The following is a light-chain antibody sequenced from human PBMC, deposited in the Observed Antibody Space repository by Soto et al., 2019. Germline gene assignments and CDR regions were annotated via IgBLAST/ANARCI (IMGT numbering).Light chain of an antibody. Sequence: DIVMTQSPLSLLVTPGEPASISCRSSQSLLHSNGYNYLDWYLQKPGQSPQLLIYLGSNRASGVPDRFSGSGSGTDFTLIISRVEAEDVGVYYCMQALQTPFTFGPGTKVDIK. J-gene: IGKJ3*01. CDR3: MQALQTPFT. CDR2: LGS. V-gene: IGKV2-28*01. CDR1: QSLLHSNGYNY.